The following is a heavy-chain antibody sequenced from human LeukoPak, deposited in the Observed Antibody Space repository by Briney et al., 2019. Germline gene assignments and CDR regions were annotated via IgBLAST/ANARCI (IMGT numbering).Heavy chain of an antibody. J-gene: IGHJ5*02. CDR3: ARDPSSIAARRGRGWFDP. Sequence: PSETLSLTCTVSGGSISSYYWSWIRQPPGKGLEWIGYIYYSGSTNYNPSLKSRVTISVDTSKNQFSLKLSSVTAADTAVYYCARDPSSIAARRGRGWFDPWGQGTLVTVSS. D-gene: IGHD6-6*01. CDR1: GGSISSYY. V-gene: IGHV4-59*12. CDR2: IYYSGST.